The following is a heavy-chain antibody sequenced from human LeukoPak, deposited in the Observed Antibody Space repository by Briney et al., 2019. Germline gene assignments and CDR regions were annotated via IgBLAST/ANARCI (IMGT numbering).Heavy chain of an antibody. CDR3: ARDTYDSRGYYFPFDS. CDR2: ITSSGDTI. J-gene: IGHJ4*02. D-gene: IGHD3-22*01. CDR1: GFIFSNYP. V-gene: IGHV3-23*01. Sequence: GGSLRLSCAASGFIFSNYPMSWVRQAPGKGLEWVSAITSSGDTIYYADSVQGRFTISRDNSKNTLYLQMNSLRAEDTAVYYCARDTYDSRGYYFPFDSWGQGTLVTVSS.